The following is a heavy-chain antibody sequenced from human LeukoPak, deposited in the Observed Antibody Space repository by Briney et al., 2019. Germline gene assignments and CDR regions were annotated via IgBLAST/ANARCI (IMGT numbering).Heavy chain of an antibody. J-gene: IGHJ4*02. Sequence: ASVKVSCKASGYTFTGYYMHWVRQAPGQGLEWMGWINPNSGGTNYAQKFQGRVTMTRDTSISIAYMELSRLRSDDTAVYYCARDLTSGLLWFRELSLDYWGQGTLVTVSS. D-gene: IGHD3-10*01. CDR2: INPNSGGT. CDR3: ARDLTSGLLWFRELSLDY. V-gene: IGHV1-2*02. CDR1: GYTFTGYY.